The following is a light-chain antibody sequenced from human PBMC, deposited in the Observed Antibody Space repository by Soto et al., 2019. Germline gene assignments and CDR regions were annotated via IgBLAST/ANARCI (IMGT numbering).Light chain of an antibody. CDR2: KAS. CDR1: QTIRSW. V-gene: IGKV1-5*03. J-gene: IGKJ1*01. CDR3: QHYNSYSEA. Sequence: DIQMTQSPSTLSGSVGDRVTITCRASQTIRSWLAWYQQKPGKAPKLLIYKASILKSGVTSRFSGSGSGAEFALTISSLQPDDFAAYYCQHYNSYSEAFGQGTKVDIK.